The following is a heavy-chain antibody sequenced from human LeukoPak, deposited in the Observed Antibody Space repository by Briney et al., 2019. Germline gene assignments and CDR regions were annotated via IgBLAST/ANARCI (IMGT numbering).Heavy chain of an antibody. CDR3: GRDRWHRRGWYTGEFDY. J-gene: IGHJ4*02. CDR1: GFTFSSYS. V-gene: IGHV3-21*01. D-gene: IGHD6-19*01. Sequence: PGGSLRLSCAASGFTFSSYSMNWVRQAPGKGLEWVSSISSSSSYIYYADSVKGRFTISRDNAKNSLYLQMNSLRAEDTAVYCCGRDRWHRRGWYTGEFDYGGQGTLVTVSS. CDR2: ISSSSSYI.